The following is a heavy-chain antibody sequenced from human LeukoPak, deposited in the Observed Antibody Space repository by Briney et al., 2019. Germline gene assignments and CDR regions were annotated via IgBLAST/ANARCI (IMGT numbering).Heavy chain of an antibody. CDR1: GGSISSYY. CDR3: ARVGDGYTIDAFDI. J-gene: IGHJ3*02. V-gene: IGHV4-59*01. CDR2: IYYSGST. Sequence: PSETLSLTCTVSGGSISSYYWSWIRQPPGKGLEWIGYIYYSGSTNYNPSLKSRVTISVDTSKDQFSLNLSSVTAADTAVYYCARVGDGYTIDAFDIWGQGTMVTVSS. D-gene: IGHD5-24*01.